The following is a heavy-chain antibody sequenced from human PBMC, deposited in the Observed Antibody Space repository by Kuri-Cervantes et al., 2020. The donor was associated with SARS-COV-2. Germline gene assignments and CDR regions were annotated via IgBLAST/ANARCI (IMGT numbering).Heavy chain of an antibody. CDR1: GFTFSSYW. CDR2: IKQDGSEK. J-gene: IGHJ3*02. V-gene: IGHV3-7*01. Sequence: GESLKISCAASGFTFSSYWMSLVRQAPGKGLEWVANIKQDGSEKYYVDSVKGRFTISRDNAKNSLYLQMNSLRAEDTAVYYCARDRGDAFDIWGQGTMVTVSS. CDR3: ARDRGDAFDI.